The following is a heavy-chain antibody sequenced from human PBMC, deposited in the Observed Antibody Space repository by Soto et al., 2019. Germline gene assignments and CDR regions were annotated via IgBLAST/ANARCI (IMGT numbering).Heavy chain of an antibody. CDR3: VTGDHADY. CDR2: IKRDGTEK. J-gene: IGHJ4*02. D-gene: IGHD4-17*01. V-gene: IGHV3-7*03. CDR1: GITTSTYW. Sequence: GGSLRLSCAASGITTSTYWMGWFRQAPGRGLEWVATIKRDGTEKYYMDSLKGRFTISRDNAINSVFLQMSTLRADDTAVYFCVTGDHADYWGQGTLVTVSS.